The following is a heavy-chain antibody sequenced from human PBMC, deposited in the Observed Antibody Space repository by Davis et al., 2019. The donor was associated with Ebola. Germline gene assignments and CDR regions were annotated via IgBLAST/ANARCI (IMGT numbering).Heavy chain of an antibody. J-gene: IGHJ4*02. V-gene: IGHV1-69*13. D-gene: IGHD1-14*01. Sequence: SVKVSCKASGGTFSSYAISWVRQAPGQGLEWMGGIIPIFGTANYAQKFQGRVTITADESTSTAYMELSRLRSDDTAVYYCATPTTKGFDYWGQGTLVTVSS. CDR2: IIPIFGTA. CDR3: ATPTTKGFDY. CDR1: GGTFSSYA.